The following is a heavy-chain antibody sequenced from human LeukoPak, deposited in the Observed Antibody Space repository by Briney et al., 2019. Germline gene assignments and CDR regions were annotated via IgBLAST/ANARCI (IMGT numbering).Heavy chain of an antibody. D-gene: IGHD6-13*01. Sequence: GGSLRLSCAASGFTLSSYSMNWVRQAPGKGLEWVSSISSSSTYLDYADSLKGRFTISRDNAKNSLYLQMNSLRAEDAAVYYCASDKTAQLDNYYYYMDVWGKGTTVTISS. CDR2: ISSSSTYL. J-gene: IGHJ6*03. V-gene: IGHV3-21*01. CDR1: GFTLSSYS. CDR3: ASDKTAQLDNYYYYMDV.